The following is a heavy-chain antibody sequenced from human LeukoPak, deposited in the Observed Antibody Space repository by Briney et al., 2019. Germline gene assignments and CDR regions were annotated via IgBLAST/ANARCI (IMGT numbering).Heavy chain of an antibody. CDR3: ARYVYSSSWFFDY. V-gene: IGHV3-21*04. Sequence: GGSLRLSCAASGFTFSSYSMNWVRQAPGKGLEWVSSISSSSSYIYYADSVKGRFTISRGNAKNSLYLQMNSLRAEDTAVYYCARYVYSSSWFFDYWGQGTLVTVSS. CDR1: GFTFSSYS. CDR2: ISSSSSYI. J-gene: IGHJ4*02. D-gene: IGHD6-13*01.